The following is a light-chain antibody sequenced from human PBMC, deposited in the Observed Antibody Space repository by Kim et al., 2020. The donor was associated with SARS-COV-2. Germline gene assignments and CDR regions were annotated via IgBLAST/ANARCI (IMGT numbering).Light chain of an antibody. J-gene: IGLJ2*01. V-gene: IGLV2-23*02. CDR1: SSDVGSENL. CDR2: QVS. Sequence: GQSITISCSGSSSDVGSENLVSWYQQHPGTAPQLIIYQVSKRPSGVSPRFSGSRSGNTASLTISGLQADDEAHYYCCSYVVGSTLVFGGGTQLTVL. CDR3: CSYVVGSTLV.